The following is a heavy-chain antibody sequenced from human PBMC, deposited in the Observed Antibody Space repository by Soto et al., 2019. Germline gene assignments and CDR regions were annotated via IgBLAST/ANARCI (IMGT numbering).Heavy chain of an antibody. CDR2: IYYSGST. D-gene: IGHD3-22*01. J-gene: IGHJ6*02. CDR1: GGSVSSGSYY. V-gene: IGHV4-61*01. Sequence: PSETLSLTCTVSGGSVSSGSYYWSWIRQPPGKGLEWIGYIYYSGSTNYNPSLKSRVTISVDTSKNQFSLKLSSVTAADTAVYYCARVRYYYDSSGPALGSIPHYGMDVWGQGTTVTVSS. CDR3: ARVRYYYDSSGPALGSIPHYGMDV.